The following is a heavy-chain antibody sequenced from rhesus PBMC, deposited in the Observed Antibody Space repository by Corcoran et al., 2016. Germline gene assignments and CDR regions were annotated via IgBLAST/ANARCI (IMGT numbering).Heavy chain of an antibody. Sequence: QVQLQESGPGLVKPSETLSLTCAVSGGSISRDYYYWNWFRQPPGEGLEAVGYITYGGSTSNNPSLERRVTISRDTSKNQFSLNLTSVTAADTAVYYCARGVAADYWGQGVLVTVSS. V-gene: IGHV4-122*02. D-gene: IGHD2-39*01. CDR2: ITYGGST. CDR3: ARGVAADY. J-gene: IGHJ4*01. CDR1: GGSISRDYYY.